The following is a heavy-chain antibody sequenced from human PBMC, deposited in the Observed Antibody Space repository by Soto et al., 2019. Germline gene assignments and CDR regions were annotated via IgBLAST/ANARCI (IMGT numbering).Heavy chain of an antibody. CDR2: INPSGGST. CDR3: ARDVTPTGYYYYGMDV. V-gene: IGHV1-46*01. CDR1: GYTFTSYY. J-gene: IGHJ6*02. D-gene: IGHD2-21*02. Sequence: ASVKVSCKASGYTFTSYYMHWVRQAPGQGLEWMGIINPSGGSTSYARKFQGRVTMTRDTSTSTVYMELSSLRSEDTAVYYCARDVTPTGYYYYGMDVWGQGSTVSVSS.